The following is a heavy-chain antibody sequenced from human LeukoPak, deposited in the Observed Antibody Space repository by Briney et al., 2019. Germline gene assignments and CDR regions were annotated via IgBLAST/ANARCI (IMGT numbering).Heavy chain of an antibody. CDR2: ISGSGGST. CDR3: AKDYYDRVPDAFDI. V-gene: IGHV3-23*01. D-gene: IGHD3-22*01. CDR1: GFTFSSDA. J-gene: IGHJ3*02. Sequence: PGGSLRLSCAASGFTFSSDAMSWFRQPPAKGLQWVSAISGSGGSTYYADSVKSRFTISRDNSKNTLYLQMNSLSAEDTAVYYCAKDYYDRVPDAFDIWGQGTMVTVSS.